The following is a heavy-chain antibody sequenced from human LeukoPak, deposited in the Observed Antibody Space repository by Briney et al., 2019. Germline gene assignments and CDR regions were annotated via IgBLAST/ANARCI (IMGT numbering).Heavy chain of an antibody. CDR1: GGSISSYY. V-gene: IGHV4-59*12. J-gene: IGHJ6*03. Sequence: SETLSLTCTVSGGSISSYYWSWIRQPPGKGLEWIGYIYYSGSTNYNPSLKSRVTISVDTSKNQFSLKLSSVTAADTAVYYCARERGGAVPYYYYYMDVWGKGTTVTVSS. D-gene: IGHD3-16*01. CDR3: ARERGGAVPYYYYYMDV. CDR2: IYYSGST.